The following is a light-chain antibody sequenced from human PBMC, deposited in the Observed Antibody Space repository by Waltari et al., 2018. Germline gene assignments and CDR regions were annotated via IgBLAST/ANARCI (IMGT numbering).Light chain of an antibody. CDR2: TNN. Sequence: QSVSTQPPSFSATPGQTVPIPCSGSSSTLGNNHPSWYQQLPGTAPKLLIYTNNKRVSGIPDRISGSKAGPSATLSITGLQIGEEADYYCGTWDSSLTGGVFGGGTKLTVL. CDR3: GTWDSSLTGGV. V-gene: IGLV1-51*01. J-gene: IGLJ3*02. CDR1: SSTLGNNH.